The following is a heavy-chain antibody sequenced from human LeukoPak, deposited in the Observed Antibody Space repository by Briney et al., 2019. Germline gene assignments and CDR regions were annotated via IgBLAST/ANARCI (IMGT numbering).Heavy chain of an antibody. CDR3: ARDLASSGYYWG. CDR1: GYTFTSYY. J-gene: IGHJ4*02. CDR2: INPSGGST. D-gene: IGHD3-22*01. V-gene: IGHV1-46*01. Sequence: ASVKVSCKASGYTFTSYYMHWVRQAPGQGLEWMGIINPSGGSTSYAQIFQGRVTMTRDTSTSTVYMELSSLRSEDAAVYYCARDLASSGYYWGWGQGTLVTVSS.